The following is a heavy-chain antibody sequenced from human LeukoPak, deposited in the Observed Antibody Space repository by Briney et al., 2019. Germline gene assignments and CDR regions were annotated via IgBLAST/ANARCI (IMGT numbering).Heavy chain of an antibody. D-gene: IGHD6-19*01. J-gene: IGHJ4*02. CDR3: ARLRFGSGWIDY. CDR1: GGSLSSYYW. CDR2: IDWDDDK. V-gene: IGHV2-70*11. Sequence: TLSLTCAVYGGSLSSYYWSWIRQPPGKALEWLARIDWDDDKYYSTSLMTRLTISKDTSKNQVVLTLTNIDPVDTATYYCARLRFGSGWIDYWGQGTLVTVSS.